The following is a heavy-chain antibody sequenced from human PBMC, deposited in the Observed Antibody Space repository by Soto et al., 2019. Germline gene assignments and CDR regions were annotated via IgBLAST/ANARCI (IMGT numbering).Heavy chain of an antibody. D-gene: IGHD6-19*01. Sequence: QVQLLQSGAEVKKPGSSVRVSFEASGGTFRTYAISWVRQAPGQGLEWMGEIIPIFGTVNYAQKFQGRVTITADESTTTVYMDLRSLRSEDTAVYYGAKGAVAGTPTSYYYYGMDVWGQGTTVTVSS. V-gene: IGHV1-69*12. CDR2: IIPIFGTV. CDR3: AKGAVAGTPTSYYYYGMDV. CDR1: GGTFRTYA. J-gene: IGHJ6*02.